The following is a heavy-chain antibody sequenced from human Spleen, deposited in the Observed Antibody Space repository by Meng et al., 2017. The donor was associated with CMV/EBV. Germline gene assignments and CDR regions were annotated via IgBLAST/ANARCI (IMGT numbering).Heavy chain of an antibody. CDR2: IYYSGST. V-gene: IGHV4-61*01. D-gene: IGHD6-6*01. J-gene: IGHJ5*02. CDR3: AREVVEYNWFDP. CDR1: GGSVSSGSYY. Sequence: SETLSLTCTVSGGSVSSGSYYWSWIRQPPGKGLEWIGYIYYSGSTNYNPSLKSRVTISVDTSKNQFSLKLSSVTAADTAVYYCAREVVEYNWFDPWGQGTLVTVSS.